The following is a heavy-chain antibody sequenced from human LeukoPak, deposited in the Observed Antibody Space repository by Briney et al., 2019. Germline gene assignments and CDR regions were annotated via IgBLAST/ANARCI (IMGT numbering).Heavy chain of an antibody. J-gene: IGHJ4*02. CDR1: RFTFSSYS. CDR3: AREVYYYDSSGYSNFDY. Sequence: GGSLRLSCAASRFTFSSYSMNWVRQAPGKGLEWVSSISSSSSYIYYADSVKGRFTISRDNAKNSLYLQMNSLRAEDTAVYYCAREVYYYDSSGYSNFDYWGQGTLVTVSS. CDR2: ISSSSSYI. V-gene: IGHV3-21*01. D-gene: IGHD3-22*01.